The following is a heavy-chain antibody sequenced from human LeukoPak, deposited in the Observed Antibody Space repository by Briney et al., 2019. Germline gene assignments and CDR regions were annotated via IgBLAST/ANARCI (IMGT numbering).Heavy chain of an antibody. V-gene: IGHV3-23*01. D-gene: IGHD6-13*01. CDR2: ISNSGGST. J-gene: IGHJ4*02. CDR3: AKGQQLVSN. Sequence: GGSLRLSCAASGFTFSSYAMSWVRQAPGKGLEWVSVISNSGGSTFYADSVKGRFTISRDNSKNTLNLQMNSLRAEDTALYYCAKGQQLVSNWGQGTLVTVSS. CDR1: GFTFSSYA.